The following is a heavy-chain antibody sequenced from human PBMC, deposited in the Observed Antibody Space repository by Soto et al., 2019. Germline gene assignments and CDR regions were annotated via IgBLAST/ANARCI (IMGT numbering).Heavy chain of an antibody. CDR3: AKESYYYDSSGYYYLPFDY. CDR2: ISGSGGST. Sequence: GGSLRLSCAASGFTFNSYAMSWVRQAPGKGLEWVSAISGSGGSTYYADSVKGRFTISRDNPKNTLYLQMNSLRAEDTAVYYCAKESYYYDSSGYYYLPFDYWGQGTLVTVS. D-gene: IGHD3-22*01. J-gene: IGHJ4*02. CDR1: GFTFNSYA. V-gene: IGHV3-23*01.